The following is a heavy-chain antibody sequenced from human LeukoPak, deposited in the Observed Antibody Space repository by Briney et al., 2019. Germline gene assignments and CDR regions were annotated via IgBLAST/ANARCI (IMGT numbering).Heavy chain of an antibody. CDR1: GGSISSGDYY. V-gene: IGHV4-30-4*01. D-gene: IGHD3-22*01. Sequence: SQTLSLTCTVSGGSISSGDYYWSWIRQPPGKGLEWIGYIYYSGSTYYNPSLKSRVSISVETSTNQFSLKLSSETAADTAVYFCARVTYDSSGPWALDIWGQGTMVTVSS. J-gene: IGHJ3*02. CDR2: IYYSGST. CDR3: ARVTYDSSGPWALDI.